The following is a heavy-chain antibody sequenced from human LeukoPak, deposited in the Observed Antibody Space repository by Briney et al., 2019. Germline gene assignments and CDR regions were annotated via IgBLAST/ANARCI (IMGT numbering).Heavy chain of an antibody. Sequence: PGGSLGLSCAASGFSFSRFYMSWVRQTPGKALEWISYIPTSGISVQYADSVRGRFTASRDDAMNSLHLQMDSLRVEDTAVYYCTRAEGLGPGAHFDQWGQEALVIVSS. CDR1: GFSFSRFY. CDR3: TRAEGLGPGAHFDQ. J-gene: IGHJ4*02. V-gene: IGHV3-11*01. CDR2: IPTSGISV.